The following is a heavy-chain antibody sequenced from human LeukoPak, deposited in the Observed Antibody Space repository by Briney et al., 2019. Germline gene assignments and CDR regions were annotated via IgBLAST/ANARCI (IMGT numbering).Heavy chain of an antibody. V-gene: IGHV1-18*01. D-gene: IGHD2-15*01. J-gene: IGHJ4*02. CDR2: ISAYNGNT. CDR1: GYTFTSYG. Sequence: ASVKVSCKASGYTFTSYGISWVRQAPGQGLEWMGWISAYNGNTNYAQKLQGRVTMTTDTSTSTAYMELRGLRSDDTAVYYCARWRGYCSGGSCPGFDYWGQGTLVTVSS. CDR3: ARWRGYCSGGSCPGFDY.